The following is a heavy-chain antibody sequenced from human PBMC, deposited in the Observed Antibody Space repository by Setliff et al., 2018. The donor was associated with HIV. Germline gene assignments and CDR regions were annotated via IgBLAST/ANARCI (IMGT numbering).Heavy chain of an antibody. J-gene: IGHJ2*01. Sequence: GGSLRLSCAASGFTFDDYAMHWVRQAPGKGLEWVSGISWNSGSIGYADSVKGRFTISRDNAKNSLYLQMNSLRAEDTAVYYCARVIAVAGTLGYFDLWGRGTLVTVSS. CDR3: ARVIAVAGTLGYFDL. D-gene: IGHD6-19*01. V-gene: IGHV3-9*01. CDR1: GFTFDDYA. CDR2: ISWNSGSI.